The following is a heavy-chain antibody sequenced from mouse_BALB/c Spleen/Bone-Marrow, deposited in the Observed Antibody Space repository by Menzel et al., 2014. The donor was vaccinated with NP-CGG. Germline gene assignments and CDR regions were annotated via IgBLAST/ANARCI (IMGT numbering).Heavy chain of an antibody. CDR3: TRWLPYAMDY. Sequence: VQLQQSGAELVRPGASVKLSCKASGYTFTNYWTNWVKQRPGQGLEWIGNIYPSDSYANYNQKFKDKATLTVDKSSSTAYMQLSSPTSEDSAVYYCTRWLPYAMDYWGQGTSVTVSS. CDR1: GYTFTNYW. D-gene: IGHD2-2*01. V-gene: IGHV1-69*02. CDR2: IYPSDSYA. J-gene: IGHJ4*01.